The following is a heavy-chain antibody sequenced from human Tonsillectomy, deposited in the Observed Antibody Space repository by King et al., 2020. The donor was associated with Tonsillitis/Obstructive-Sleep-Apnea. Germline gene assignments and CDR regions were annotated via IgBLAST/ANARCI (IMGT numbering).Heavy chain of an antibody. D-gene: IGHD1-26*01. J-gene: IGHJ5*02. CDR2: IWYDGSNK. CDR1: GFTFSTYG. CDR3: ARDREGTHNWFDP. V-gene: IGHV3-33*01. Sequence: QVQLVESGGGVVQPGRSLRLSCAASGFTFSTYGMHWVRQAPGKGLEWVAVIWYDGSNKYYADSVKGRFTISRDNSKNTLYLQMNSLRAEDTAVYYCARDREGTHNWFDPWGQRTLVTVSS.